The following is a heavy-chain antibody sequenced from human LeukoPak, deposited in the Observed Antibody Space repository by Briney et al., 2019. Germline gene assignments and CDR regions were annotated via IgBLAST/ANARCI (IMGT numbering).Heavy chain of an antibody. J-gene: IGHJ4*02. CDR3: VTGRPGYTSSWYVY. Sequence: ASVKVSCKASGYTFTSYYMHWVRQAPGQGLEWMGWINPNSGGTNYAQKFQGRVTMTRDTSINTAYMELTSLRFDDTAVYYCVTGRPGYTSSWYVYWGQGTLVTVSS. CDR1: GYTFTSYY. CDR2: INPNSGGT. D-gene: IGHD6-13*01. V-gene: IGHV1-2*02.